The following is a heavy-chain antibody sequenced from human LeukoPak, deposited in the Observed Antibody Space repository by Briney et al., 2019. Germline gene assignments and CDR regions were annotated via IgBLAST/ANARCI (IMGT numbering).Heavy chain of an antibody. CDR1: GFTFSSYA. Sequence: GGSLRLSCAASGFTFSSYAMSWVRQAPGKGLEWVSAISGSGGSTYYADSVKGRFTISRDNSKNTPYLQMNSLRAEDTAVYYCAKDPGPITMIVVAPSDPWGQGTLVTVSS. V-gene: IGHV3-23*01. CDR3: AKDPGPITMIVVAPSDP. CDR2: ISGSGGST. D-gene: IGHD3-22*01. J-gene: IGHJ5*02.